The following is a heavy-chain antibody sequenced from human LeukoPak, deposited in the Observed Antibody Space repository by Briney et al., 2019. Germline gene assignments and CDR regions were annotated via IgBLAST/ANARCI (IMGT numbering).Heavy chain of an antibody. J-gene: IGHJ4*02. CDR3: ARETHYGDYVDYFDY. V-gene: IGHV4-30-2*01. Sequence: SQTLSLTCAVSGGSISSGGYSWSWIRQPPGKGLERIGYIYHSGSTYYNPSLKSRVTISVDRSKNQFSLKLSSVTAADTAVYYCARETHYGDYVDYFDYWGQGTLVSVSS. D-gene: IGHD4-17*01. CDR2: IYHSGST. CDR1: GGSISSGGYS.